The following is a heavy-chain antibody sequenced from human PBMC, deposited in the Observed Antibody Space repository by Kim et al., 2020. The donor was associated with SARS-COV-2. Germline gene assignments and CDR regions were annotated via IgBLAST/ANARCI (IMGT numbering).Heavy chain of an antibody. CDR2: ISYDGSNK. V-gene: IGHV3-30*04. CDR3: ARDTDY. Sequence: GGSLRLSCVASGFTFSSYAMHWVRQAPGKGLEWVAVISYDGSNKYYADSVKGRFTISRDNSKNTLYLQMNSLRAEDTAVYYCARDTDYWGQGTLVTVSS. CDR1: GFTFSSYA. J-gene: IGHJ4*02.